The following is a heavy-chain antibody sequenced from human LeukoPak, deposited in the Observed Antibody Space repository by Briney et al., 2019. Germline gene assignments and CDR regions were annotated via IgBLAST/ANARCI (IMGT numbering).Heavy chain of an antibody. J-gene: IGHJ4*02. CDR2: IYHSGST. Sequence: SETLSLTCTVSGGSIISYYWSWIRQPPGKELEWIGYIYHSGSTNYNPSLKSRVAISVDTSKNQFSLRLNSVTAADTAMYYCARSHDHLWGNYPDYWGQGTLVTVSS. CDR3: ARSHDHLWGNYPDY. D-gene: IGHD3-16*02. CDR1: GGSIISYY. V-gene: IGHV4-59*12.